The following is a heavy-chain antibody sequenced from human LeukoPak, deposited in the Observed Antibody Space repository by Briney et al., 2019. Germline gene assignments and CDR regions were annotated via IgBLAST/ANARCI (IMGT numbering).Heavy chain of an antibody. V-gene: IGHV4-39*07. Sequence: SETLSLTCTVSGGSISSSSYYWGWVRQPPGKGLEWIGSIYYSGSTYYNPSLKSRVTISVDTSKNQFSLKLSSVTAADTAVYYCAREEGMVVDYWGQGTLVTVSS. D-gene: IGHD2-15*01. CDR1: GGSISSSSYY. J-gene: IGHJ4*02. CDR2: IYYSGST. CDR3: AREEGMVVDY.